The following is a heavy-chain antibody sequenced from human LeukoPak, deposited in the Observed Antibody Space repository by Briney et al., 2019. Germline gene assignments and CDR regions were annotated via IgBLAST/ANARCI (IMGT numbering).Heavy chain of an antibody. V-gene: IGHV3-7*01. CDR2: IKEDGSEK. CDR3: AGTIRGY. D-gene: IGHD3-10*01. J-gene: IGHJ4*02. CDR1: GFTFSNYW. Sequence: GGSLRLSYAASGFTFSNYWMSWVRQAPGKGLEWVANIKEDGSEKYYVDSVKGRFTISRDNAKNSLYLQMNSLRAEDTAVYYCAGTIRGYWGQGTLVTVSS.